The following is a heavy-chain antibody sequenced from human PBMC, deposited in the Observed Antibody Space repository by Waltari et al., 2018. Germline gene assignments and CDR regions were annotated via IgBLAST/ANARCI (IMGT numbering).Heavy chain of an antibody. J-gene: IGHJ6*02. Sequence: EVQLVESGGGLIQPGGSLRLSCAASGFTVTSNYMNWVRQAPGKGLEWVSIIYSGGSTYYADSVKGRFTISRDNSRNTLYLQMTSLRAEDTAIYYCARDRRGDFWSEGMDVWGQGTTVTVSS. D-gene: IGHD3-3*01. V-gene: IGHV3-53*01. CDR3: ARDRRGDFWSEGMDV. CDR1: GFTVTSNY. CDR2: IYSGGST.